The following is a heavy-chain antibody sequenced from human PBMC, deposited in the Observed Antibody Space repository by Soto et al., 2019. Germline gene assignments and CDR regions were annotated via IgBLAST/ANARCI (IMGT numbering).Heavy chain of an antibody. CDR2: INTDNGYT. J-gene: IGHJ3*02. V-gene: IGHV1-3*04. D-gene: IGHD2-8*01. Sequence: GASVKVSCKSSGYTFTHYAMHWVRQAPGQGLEWLGWINTDNGYTAFSQKFQGRVSITMDTSASTAYVELSSLTSEDTGVYYCARQGDSRILRDTFDIWGQGTLVTVS. CDR1: GYTFTHYA. CDR3: ARQGDSRILRDTFDI.